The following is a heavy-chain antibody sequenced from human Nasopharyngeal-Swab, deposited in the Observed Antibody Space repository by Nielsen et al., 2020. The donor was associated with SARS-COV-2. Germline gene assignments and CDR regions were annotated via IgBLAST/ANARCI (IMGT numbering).Heavy chain of an antibody. CDR3: SRGTLHYYFMDV. CDR1: GFTFGDYP. V-gene: IGHV3-49*04. CDR2: IRSKAYGGTT. J-gene: IGHJ6*03. Sequence: SLKISCAASGFTFGDYPMTWVRQAPGKGLEWVGFIRSKAYGGTTEYAASVKGRFTISRDDSKSIAYMQLNSLKTEDTALYYCSRGTLHYYFMDVWGKGTTVTVSS. D-gene: IGHD1-26*01.